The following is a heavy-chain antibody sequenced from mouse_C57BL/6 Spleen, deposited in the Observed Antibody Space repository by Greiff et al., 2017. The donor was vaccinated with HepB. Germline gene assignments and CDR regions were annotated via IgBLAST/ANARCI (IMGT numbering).Heavy chain of an antibody. CDR1: GYTFTDYY. V-gene: IGHV1-26*01. J-gene: IGHJ3*01. CDR3: ARSNDYDGGA. D-gene: IGHD2-4*01. Sequence: VQLQQSGPELVKPGASVKISCKASGYTFTDYYMNWVKQSHGKSLEWIGDINPNNGGTSYNQKFKGKATLTVDKSSSTAYMELRSLTSEDSAVYYCARSNDYDGGAWGQGTLVTVSA. CDR2: INPNNGGT.